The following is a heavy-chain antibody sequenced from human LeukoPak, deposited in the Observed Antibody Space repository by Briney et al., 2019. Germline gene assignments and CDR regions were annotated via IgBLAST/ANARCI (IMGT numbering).Heavy chain of an antibody. V-gene: IGHV4-39*01. D-gene: IGHD6-19*01. CDR1: GGSISSSSYY. Sequence: SETLSLTCTVSGGSISSSSYYWGWIRQPPGKGLEWIGSIYYSGSTYYNPSLKSRVTISVDTSKDQFSLKLSSVTAADTAVYYCARRGSSGWYLAFDIWGQGTMVTVSS. CDR3: ARRGSSGWYLAFDI. CDR2: IYYSGST. J-gene: IGHJ3*02.